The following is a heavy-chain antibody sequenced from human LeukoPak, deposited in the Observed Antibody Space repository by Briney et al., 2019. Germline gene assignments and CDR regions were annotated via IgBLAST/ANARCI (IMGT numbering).Heavy chain of an antibody. Sequence: SETLSLTCTVSGGSISSSSYYWGWIRQPPGKGLEWIGSIYYSGSTYYNPSLKSRVTISVDTSKNQFSLKLSSVTAADTAVYYCASTPNRFGELFEVYFGYWGQGTLVTVSS. V-gene: IGHV4-39*07. CDR3: ASTPNRFGELFEVYFGY. CDR1: GGSISSSSYY. J-gene: IGHJ4*02. CDR2: IYYSGST. D-gene: IGHD3-10*01.